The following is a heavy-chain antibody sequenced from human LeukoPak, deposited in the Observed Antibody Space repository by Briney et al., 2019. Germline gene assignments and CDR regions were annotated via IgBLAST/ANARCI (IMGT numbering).Heavy chain of an antibody. V-gene: IGHV4-59*01. D-gene: IGHD6-19*01. CDR1: DGSISSNY. CDR2: IYYSGST. CDR3: ARVPPRSSGWYFFDY. J-gene: IGHJ4*02. Sequence: PSETLSLTCTVSDGSISSNYWSWIRKPPGKGLGWIGHIYYSGSTNYNPSLKSRVTISVDTSKNQFSLKLNSVTAADTAVYYCARVPPRSSGWYFFDYWGQGTLVTVSS.